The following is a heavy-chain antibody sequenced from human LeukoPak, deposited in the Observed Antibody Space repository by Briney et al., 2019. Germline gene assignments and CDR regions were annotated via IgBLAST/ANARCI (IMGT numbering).Heavy chain of an antibody. CDR1: GLTVTDNY. Sequence: GGSLRLSCAASGLTVTDNYFSWVRQAPGKGLEWVSVIFPDGRTYHADSVKGRFTISRDRPKNALLLQMNSLRADDTALYHCARTNTVYGDFDYWGQGILVTVSS. D-gene: IGHD2/OR15-2a*01. V-gene: IGHV3-53*01. J-gene: IGHJ4*02. CDR2: IFPDGRT. CDR3: ARTNTVYGDFDY.